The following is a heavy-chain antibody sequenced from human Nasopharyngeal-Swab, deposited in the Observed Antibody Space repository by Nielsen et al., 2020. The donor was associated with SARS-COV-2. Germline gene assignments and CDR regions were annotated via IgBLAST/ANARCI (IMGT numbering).Heavy chain of an antibody. Sequence: SETLSLTCTVSGGSISSSRYYWGWIRQPPGKGLEWIGSIYYSGSTYYNPSLKSRVTISVDTSKNQFSLKLSSVTAADTAVYYCASPLQGKLWFGFGYWGQGTLVTVSS. V-gene: IGHV4-39*01. J-gene: IGHJ4*02. CDR3: ASPLQGKLWFGFGY. D-gene: IGHD3-10*01. CDR1: GGSISSSRYY. CDR2: IYYSGST.